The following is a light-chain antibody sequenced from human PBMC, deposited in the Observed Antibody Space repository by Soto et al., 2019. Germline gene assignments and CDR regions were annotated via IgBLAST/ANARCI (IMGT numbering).Light chain of an antibody. J-gene: IGLJ3*02. CDR1: SSDVGNYNY. Sequence: QSALTQPPSASGSPGQSVTISCTGTSSDVGNYNYVSWYHQHPGKAPKLVIYEVSKRPSGVPDRFSGSKSGNTASLTVSGLQAEDEADYYCSSYAGSNNLVFGGGTQLTVL. CDR3: SSYAGSNNLV. CDR2: EVS. V-gene: IGLV2-8*01.